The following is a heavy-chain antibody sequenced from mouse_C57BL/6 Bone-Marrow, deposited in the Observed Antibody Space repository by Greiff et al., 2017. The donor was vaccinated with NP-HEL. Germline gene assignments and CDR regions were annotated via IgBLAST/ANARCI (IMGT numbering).Heavy chain of an antibody. CDR1: GYTFTSYW. CDR2: INPSNGGT. D-gene: IGHD3-2*02. CDR3: SGQLRLLWAMDY. J-gene: IGHJ4*01. Sequence: QVQLQQPGTELVKPGASVKLSCKASGYTFTSYWMHWVKQRPGQGLEWIGNINPSNGGTNYNEKFKSKATLTVDKSSSPAYMQLSSLTSEDSAVYYCSGQLRLLWAMDYWGQGTSVTVSS. V-gene: IGHV1-53*01.